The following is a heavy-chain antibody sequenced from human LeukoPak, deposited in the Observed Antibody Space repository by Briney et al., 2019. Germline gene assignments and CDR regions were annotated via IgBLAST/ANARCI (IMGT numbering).Heavy chain of an antibody. V-gene: IGHV3-30*04. D-gene: IGHD3-16*01. CDR1: GFTFSSYA. Sequence: GGSLRLSCAASGFTFSSYAMHWVRQAPGKGLEWVAVISYDGSNKYYADSVKGRFTISRDNSKNTLYLQMNSLRPEDTAVYYCARDGGSLISAGERFDYWGQGTLVTVSS. CDR3: ARDGGSLISAGERFDY. J-gene: IGHJ4*02. CDR2: ISYDGSNK.